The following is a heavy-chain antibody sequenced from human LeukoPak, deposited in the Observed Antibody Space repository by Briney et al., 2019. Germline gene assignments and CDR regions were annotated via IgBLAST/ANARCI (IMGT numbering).Heavy chain of an antibody. V-gene: IGHV4-38-2*02. CDR3: ATSGAEYSSSWFLY. J-gene: IGHJ4*02. Sequence: PSETLSLTCTVSGYSISSGYYWSWIRQPPGKGLEWIGEINHSGSTNYNPSLKSRVTISVDTSKNQFSLKLSSVTAADTAVYYCATSGAEYSSSWFLYWGQGTLVTVSS. D-gene: IGHD6-13*01. CDR1: GYSISSGYY. CDR2: INHSGST.